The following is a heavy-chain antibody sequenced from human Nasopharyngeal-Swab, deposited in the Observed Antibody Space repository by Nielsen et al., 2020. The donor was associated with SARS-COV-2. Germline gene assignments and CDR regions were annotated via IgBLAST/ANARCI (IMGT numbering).Heavy chain of an antibody. CDR1: GFTFSIYW. J-gene: IGHJ4*02. V-gene: IGHV3-74*01. Sequence: GGSLRPSCVATGFTFSIYWIHWVRQVPGKGLAWVSRIKNDGSGTVYADSVEGRSTISRVNSKNTRSLQISSLRAEDTAVYYGARVANHSMDSWGQGTLVTVSS. CDR2: IKNDGSGT. D-gene: IGHD1-14*01. CDR3: ARVANHSMDS.